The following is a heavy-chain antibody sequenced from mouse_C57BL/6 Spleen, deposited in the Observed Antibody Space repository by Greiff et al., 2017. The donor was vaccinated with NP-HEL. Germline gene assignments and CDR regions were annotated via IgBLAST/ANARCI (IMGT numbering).Heavy chain of an antibody. CDR2: INPSSGYT. CDR1: GYTFTSYT. V-gene: IGHV1-4*01. J-gene: IGHJ4*01. Sequence: QVQLQQSGAELARPGASVKMSCKASGYTFTSYTLHWVKQRPGQGLEWIGYINPSSGYTKYNQKFKDKATLTADKSSSTAYMQLSSLTSEDSAVYYCARYLLYAMDYWGQGTSDTVSS. CDR3: ARYLLYAMDY. D-gene: IGHD2-1*01.